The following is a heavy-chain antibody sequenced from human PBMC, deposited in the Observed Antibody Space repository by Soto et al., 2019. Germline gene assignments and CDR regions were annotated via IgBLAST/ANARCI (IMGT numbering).Heavy chain of an antibody. CDR2: INPSGGST. V-gene: IGHV1-46*03. CDR3: AIIAAAGKSDYYYMDV. J-gene: IGHJ6*03. Sequence: ASVKVSCKASGYTFTSYYMHCVRQAPRQGLEWMGIINPSGGSTSYAQKFQGRVTMTRDTSTSTVYMELSSLRSEDTAVYYCAIIAAAGKSDYYYMDVWGKGTTVTVSS. D-gene: IGHD6-13*01. CDR1: GYTFTSYY.